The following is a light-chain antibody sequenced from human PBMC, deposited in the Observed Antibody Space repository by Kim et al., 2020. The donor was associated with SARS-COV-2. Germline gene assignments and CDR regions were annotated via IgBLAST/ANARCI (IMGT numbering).Light chain of an antibody. CDR3: SSHTTSSTYV. V-gene: IGLV2-14*03. CDR1: SSDVGGYNS. Sequence: GQSITISCTGTSSDVGGYNSVCWYQQHPGKAPKLMIYDSSGRASGVSKRFSGSQSGNTASLTISGLRAEDEADYYCSSHTTSSTYVFGSGTKVTVL. J-gene: IGLJ1*01. CDR2: DSS.